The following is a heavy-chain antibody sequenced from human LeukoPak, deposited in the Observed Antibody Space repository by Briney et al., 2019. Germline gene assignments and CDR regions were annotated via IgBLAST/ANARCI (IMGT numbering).Heavy chain of an antibody. Sequence: SETLSLTCAVYGGSFSGYYWSWIRQPPGKGLEWIGEINHSGSTNYNPSLKSRVTISVGTSKNQFSLKLSSVTAADTAVYYCARGLRSGGSGPFDYWGQGTLVTVSS. CDR1: GGSFSGYY. CDR3: ARGLRSGGSGPFDY. V-gene: IGHV4-34*01. CDR2: INHSGST. D-gene: IGHD6-19*01. J-gene: IGHJ4*02.